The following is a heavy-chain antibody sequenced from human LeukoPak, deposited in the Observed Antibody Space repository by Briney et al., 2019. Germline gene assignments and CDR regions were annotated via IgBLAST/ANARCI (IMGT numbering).Heavy chain of an antibody. J-gene: IGHJ3*02. CDR1: GGTFSSYA. CDR2: IIPIFGTA. V-gene: IGHV1-69*01. CDR3: ARASIRRGYSYGNTDLDI. Sequence: SVKVSCKASGGTFSSYAIRWVRQATGQGIEWMGGIIPIFGTAPYAQKFPGRVTLAADESTSTAYLELSSLRSEDTAVYYCARASIRRGYSYGNTDLDIWGQGTMVTVSS. D-gene: IGHD5-18*01.